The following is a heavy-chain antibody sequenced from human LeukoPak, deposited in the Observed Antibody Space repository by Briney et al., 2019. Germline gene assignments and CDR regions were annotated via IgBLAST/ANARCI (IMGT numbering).Heavy chain of an antibody. D-gene: IGHD1-26*01. Sequence: ASVKVSCKSFGYTFTSNYMHWVRQAPGQGLEWVGWINPNNGGTYYAQNFQGRVTMTRGTSISTVYMELDRLRSDDTAVYFCARDFKGHRFRAEGTLHLWGQGTLVTVSS. V-gene: IGHV1-2*02. CDR3: ARDFKGHRFRAEGTLHL. CDR2: INPNNGGT. CDR1: GYTFTSNY. J-gene: IGHJ5*02.